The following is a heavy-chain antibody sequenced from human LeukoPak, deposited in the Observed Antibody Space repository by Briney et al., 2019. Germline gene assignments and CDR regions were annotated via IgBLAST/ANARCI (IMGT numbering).Heavy chain of an antibody. CDR1: GYTFTGYY. V-gene: IGHV1-2*02. Sequence: VASVKVSCKASGYTFTGYYMHWVRQAPGQGLEWMGWINPNSGGTNYAQKFQGRVTMTRDTSISTAYMELSRLRSDDTAVYYCARDYIYYDSSGYYQHYFDYWGQGTLVTVSS. J-gene: IGHJ4*02. CDR3: ARDYIYYDSSGYYQHYFDY. CDR2: INPNSGGT. D-gene: IGHD3-22*01.